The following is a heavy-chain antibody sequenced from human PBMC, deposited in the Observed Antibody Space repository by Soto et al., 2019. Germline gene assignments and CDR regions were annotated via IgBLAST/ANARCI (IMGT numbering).Heavy chain of an antibody. CDR2: INHSGST. J-gene: IGHJ4*02. D-gene: IGHD1-1*01. Sequence: SETLSLTCAVYGGSFSGYYWSWIRQPPGKGLEWIGEINHSGSTNYNPSLKSRVTISVDTSKNQFSLKLSSVTAADTAVYYCARGRERRDYFDYWGQGTLVTVS. CDR1: GGSFSGYY. CDR3: ARGRERRDYFDY. V-gene: IGHV4-34*01.